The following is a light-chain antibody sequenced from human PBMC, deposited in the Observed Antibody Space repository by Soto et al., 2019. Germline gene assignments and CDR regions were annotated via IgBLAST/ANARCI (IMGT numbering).Light chain of an antibody. V-gene: IGLV2-23*02. Sequence: QSALTQPASVSGSPGQSITISGTGTSSDVGSYNLVSWYQQHPGKAPKLMIYEVSKRSSGVSNRFSGSKSGNTASLTISGLHAEDEADYYCCSYAGSSTWVFGGGTKLTVL. CDR3: CSYAGSSTWV. J-gene: IGLJ3*02. CDR1: SSDVGSYNL. CDR2: EVS.